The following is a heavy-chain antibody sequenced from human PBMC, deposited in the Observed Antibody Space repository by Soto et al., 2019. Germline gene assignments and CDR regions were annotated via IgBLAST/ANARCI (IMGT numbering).Heavy chain of an antibody. J-gene: IGHJ3*02. CDR2: INWDGGKI. V-gene: IGHV3-9*01. CDR3: VKDYGRHSGDGMHI. CDR1: GFSVDDYA. Sequence: EVQLAESGGGLVEPGRSLRLSCAASGFSVDDYAMHCVRQGPGKGLEWVSGINWDGGKIGYADSVKGRFTISRDSAKNSLFLQMSGLRADDTALYYCVKDYGRHSGDGMHIWGQGTKVTVSS. D-gene: IGHD3-10*01.